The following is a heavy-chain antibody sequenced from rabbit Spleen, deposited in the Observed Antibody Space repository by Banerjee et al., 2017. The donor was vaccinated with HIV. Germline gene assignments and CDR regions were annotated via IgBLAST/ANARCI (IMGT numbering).Heavy chain of an antibody. Sequence: QSLEESGGDLVKPGASLTLTCTASGFSFSGSHYMCWVRQAPGKGLEWIGYIDPIFSTTHYASWVNGRFTISRDIDQNTLYLQLNSLTAADTATYFCVRDQARMLDLWGPGTLSPS. CDR2: IDPIFSTT. V-gene: IGHV1S40*01. CDR1: GFSFSGSHY. J-gene: IGHJ4*01. D-gene: IGHD6-1*01. CDR3: VRDQARMLDL.